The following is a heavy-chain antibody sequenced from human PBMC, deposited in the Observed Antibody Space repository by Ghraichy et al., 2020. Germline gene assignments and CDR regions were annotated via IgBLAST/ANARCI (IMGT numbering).Heavy chain of an antibody. D-gene: IGHD5-12*01. J-gene: IGHJ4*02. CDR3: AKARYSGSDPRDYYFDY. Sequence: GGSLRLSCAASGFTFSSYAMSWVRQAPGKGLEWVSAIRGTADNTYYADSVKGRFTISRDNSKKTMYLQTNSLRADDTAVYYCAKARYSGSDPRDYYFDYWGQGTLVTVSS. CDR2: IRGTADNT. CDR1: GFTFSSYA. V-gene: IGHV3-23*01.